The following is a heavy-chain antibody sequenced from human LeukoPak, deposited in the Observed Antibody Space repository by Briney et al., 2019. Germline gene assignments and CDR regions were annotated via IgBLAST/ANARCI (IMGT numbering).Heavy chain of an antibody. CDR2: ISGSSSSI. CDR1: GLTFSIFG. V-gene: IGHV3-21*06. D-gene: IGHD5-18*01. CDR3: ARGGYSYDY. J-gene: IGHJ4*02. Sequence: PGGSLRLSCAASGLTFSIFGMNWVRQAPGKGLEWVSSISGSSSSIYYADSVKGRFTISRDNAKNSLYLQMNSLRAEDTAVYYCARGGYSYDYWGQGTLVTVSS.